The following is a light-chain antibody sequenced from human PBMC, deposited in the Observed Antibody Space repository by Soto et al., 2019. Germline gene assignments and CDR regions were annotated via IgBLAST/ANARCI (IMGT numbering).Light chain of an antibody. J-gene: IGKJ4*01. CDR2: AAS. CDR3: QQTFSVAPT. V-gene: IGKV1-39*01. CDR1: QSIGTY. Sequence: DIQMTQSPSSLSASVGDSVTITCRASQSIGTYLNWYQQKSGRAPKLLICAASILQSGVHSRCSGSGAGGDFTLSVSNLQPVDFATYYCQQTFSVAPTFGGGTKVEIK.